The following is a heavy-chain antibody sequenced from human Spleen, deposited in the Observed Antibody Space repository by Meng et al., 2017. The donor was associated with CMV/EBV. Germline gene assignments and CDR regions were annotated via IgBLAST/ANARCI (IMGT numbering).Heavy chain of an antibody. CDR1: GYSFTSYG. CDR3: ARTYDLKGWYFDL. CDR2: INPNSGGT. J-gene: IGHJ2*01. V-gene: IGHV1-2*02. Sequence: ASVKVSCKASGYSFTSYGISWVRQAPGQGLEWMGWINPNSGGTNYAQKFQGRVTMTRDTSTNTAYMGLSRLTSDDTALYYCARTYDLKGWYFDLWGRGTLVTVSS. D-gene: IGHD3-3*01.